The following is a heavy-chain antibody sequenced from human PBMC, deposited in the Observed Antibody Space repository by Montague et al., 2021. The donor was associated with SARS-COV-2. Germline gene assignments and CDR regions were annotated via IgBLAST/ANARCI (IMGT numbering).Heavy chain of an antibody. CDR1: GFSLSTSGMC. CDR2: IDWDDDK. V-gene: IGHV2-70*11. CDR3: ARSSVVQGVSLDY. Sequence: PAVVKPTQTLTLTCTFSGFSLSTSGMCVSWIRQPPGKALEWLARIDWDDDKHYSTSLKTRLTISKDTSKNQVVLTMTNMDPVDTATYYCARSSVVQGVSLDYWGQGTLVTVSS. D-gene: IGHD3-10*01. J-gene: IGHJ4*02.